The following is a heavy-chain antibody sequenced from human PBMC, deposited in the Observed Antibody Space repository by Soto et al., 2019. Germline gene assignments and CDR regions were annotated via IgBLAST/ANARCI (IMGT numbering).Heavy chain of an antibody. CDR2: ISSSSSYI. D-gene: IGHD3-9*01. CDR3: ARPHVLRYFDWLLWDAFDI. Sequence: SLRLSFAASGFTFSSYSMNLVRQAPGKGLEWVSSISSSSSYIYYADSVKGRFTISRDNAKNSLYLQMNSLRAEDTAVYYCARPHVLRYFDWLLWDAFDIWGQGTMVTVSS. CDR1: GFTFSSYS. J-gene: IGHJ3*02. V-gene: IGHV3-21*01.